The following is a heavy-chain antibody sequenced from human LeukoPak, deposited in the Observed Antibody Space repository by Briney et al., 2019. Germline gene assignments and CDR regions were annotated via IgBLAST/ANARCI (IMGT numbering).Heavy chain of an antibody. CDR1: GFTFSSYG. Sequence: PGRSLRLSCAASGFTFSSYGMHWVRQAPGKGLEWVALIWYDGSSKHYADSVRGRFTISRDNSKNTLYLQMNSLRAEDTAVYYCARDGCGGDCYLADYWGQGTLVTVSS. D-gene: IGHD2-21*02. V-gene: IGHV3-33*01. CDR3: ARDGCGGDCYLADY. CDR2: IWYDGSSK. J-gene: IGHJ4*02.